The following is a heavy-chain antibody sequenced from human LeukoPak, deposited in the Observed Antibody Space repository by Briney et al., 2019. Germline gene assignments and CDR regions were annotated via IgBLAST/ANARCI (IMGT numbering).Heavy chain of an antibody. CDR2: IYYSGST. V-gene: IGHV4-59*12. J-gene: IGHJ4*02. D-gene: IGHD2-15*01. CDR3: ARGFIYCSGGSCYEE. CDR1: GGSISSYY. Sequence: SETLSLTCTVSGGSISSYYWSWIRQPPGKGLEWIGYIYYSGSTNYNPSLKSRVTISVDTSKNQFSLKLSSVTAADTAVYYCARGFIYCSGGSCYEEWGQGTLVTVSS.